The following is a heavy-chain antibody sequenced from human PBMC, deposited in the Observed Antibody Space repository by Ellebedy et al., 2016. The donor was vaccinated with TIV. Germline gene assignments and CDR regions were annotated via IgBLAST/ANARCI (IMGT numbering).Heavy chain of an antibody. CDR3: ARVPGGNKNFDY. V-gene: IGHV3-74*01. D-gene: IGHD4-23*01. CDR2: INSDGSST. J-gene: IGHJ4*02. CDR1: GFTFSTYW. Sequence: PGGSLRLSCAASGFTFSTYWMHWVRQAPGKGLVWVSRINSDGSSTTYADSVKGRFTISRDNAKNTLYLQMNSLRADDTAVYYCARVPGGNKNFDYWGQGTLVTVSS.